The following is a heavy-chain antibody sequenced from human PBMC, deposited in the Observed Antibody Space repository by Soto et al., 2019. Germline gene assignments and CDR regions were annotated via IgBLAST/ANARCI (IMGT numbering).Heavy chain of an antibody. CDR3: ARHSGTWGRPRGYSSSWSY. D-gene: IGHD6-13*01. V-gene: IGHV1-8*01. Sequence: VASVKVSCKASGYTFTSYDINWVRQATGQGLEWMGWMNPNSGNTGYAQKFQGRVTMTRNTSISTAYMELSSLRSEDTAVYYCARHSGTWGRPRGYSSSWSYWGQGTLVTVSS. CDR1: GYTFTSYD. J-gene: IGHJ4*02. CDR2: MNPNSGNT.